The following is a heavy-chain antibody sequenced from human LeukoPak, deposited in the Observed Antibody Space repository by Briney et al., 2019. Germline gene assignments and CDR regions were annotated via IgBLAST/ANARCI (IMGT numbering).Heavy chain of an antibody. CDR1: GFTFSDSY. J-gene: IGHJ4*02. CDR2: IGTTI. D-gene: IGHD5-24*01. V-gene: IGHV3-11*01. Sequence: GGSLRLSCAASGFTFSDSYMAWICQGPGKGLECVAYIGTTINYADSVKGRFTISRDNAKNSLYLQMNSLRVEDTAVYYCAREPRRGDGYNYDYWGQGVLVTVSS. CDR3: AREPRRGDGYNYDY.